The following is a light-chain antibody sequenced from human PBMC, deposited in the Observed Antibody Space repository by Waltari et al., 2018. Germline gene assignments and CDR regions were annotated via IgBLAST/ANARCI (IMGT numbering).Light chain of an antibody. CDR1: SSNIGSNT. J-gene: IGLJ3*02. V-gene: IGLV1-44*01. CDR3: AAWDDSLLWV. Sequence: QSVLTQPPSASGTPGQRVTISCSGSSSNIGSNTVNWYQQLPGTAPKLLIYSNNPRPSGVPDRFSGSKSGTSASLAISGLQSEDEADYYCAAWDDSLLWVFGGGTKLTVL. CDR2: SNN.